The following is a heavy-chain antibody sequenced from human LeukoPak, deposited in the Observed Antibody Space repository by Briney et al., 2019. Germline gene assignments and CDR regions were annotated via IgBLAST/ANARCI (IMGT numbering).Heavy chain of an antibody. CDR2: ISGSGGST. V-gene: IGHV3-23*01. D-gene: IGHD2-2*01. Sequence: GGSLRLSCAASGFTFSSYAMSWVRQAPGKGLEWVSAISGSGGSTYYADSVKGRFTISRDNSKNTLYLQMNSLRAEDTAVYYCAKQGEYCSSTSCFEHFDHWGQGTLVTVSS. J-gene: IGHJ4*02. CDR3: AKQGEYCSSTSCFEHFDH. CDR1: GFTFSSYA.